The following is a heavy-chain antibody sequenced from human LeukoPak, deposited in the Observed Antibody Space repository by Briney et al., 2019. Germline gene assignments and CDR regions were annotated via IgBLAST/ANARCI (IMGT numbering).Heavy chain of an antibody. V-gene: IGHV3-9*01. CDR1: GFTFDDYA. Sequence: GGSLRLSCAASGFTFDDYAMHWVRQAPGKGLEWVSGISWSSDNIDYADSVRGRFTISRDNAKNSLYLQMNSLRVEDTALYYCAKDSGSSSGYESWFDPWGQGTLVTVSS. CDR2: ISWSSDNI. CDR3: AKDSGSSSGYESWFDP. D-gene: IGHD5-12*01. J-gene: IGHJ5*02.